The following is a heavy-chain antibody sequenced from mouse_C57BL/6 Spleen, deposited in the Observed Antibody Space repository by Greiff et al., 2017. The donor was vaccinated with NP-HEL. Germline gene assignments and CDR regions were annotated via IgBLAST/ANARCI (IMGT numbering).Heavy chain of an antibody. D-gene: IGHD2-5*01. CDR1: GYTFTGYW. CDR3: ARGGYSSYEGWYFDV. Sequence: VQLQQSGAELMKPGASVKLSCKATGYTFTGYWIEWVKQRPGHGLEWIGEILPGSGSTYYNEKFKGKATFTADTSSNTAYMQLSSLTTEDSAVYYCARGGYSSYEGWYFDVWGTGTTVTVSS. V-gene: IGHV1-9*01. CDR2: ILPGSGST. J-gene: IGHJ1*03.